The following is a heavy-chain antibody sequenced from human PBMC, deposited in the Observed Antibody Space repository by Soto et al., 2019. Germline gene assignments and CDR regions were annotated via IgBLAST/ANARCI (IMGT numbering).Heavy chain of an antibody. V-gene: IGHV3-21*01. CDR3: ARVLLLWFGELHDAFDI. Sequence: GGSLRLSCAASGFTFSSYSMNWVRQAPGKGLEWVSSISSSSSYIYYADSVKGRFTISRDNAKNSLYLQMNSLRAEDTAVYYCARVLLLWFGELHDAFDIWGQGTMVTVSS. D-gene: IGHD3-10*01. J-gene: IGHJ3*02. CDR1: GFTFSSYS. CDR2: ISSSSSYI.